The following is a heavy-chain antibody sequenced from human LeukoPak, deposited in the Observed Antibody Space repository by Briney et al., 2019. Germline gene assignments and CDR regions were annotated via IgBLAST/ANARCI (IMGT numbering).Heavy chain of an antibody. J-gene: IGHJ4*02. V-gene: IGHV4-4*07. CDR3: ARVPSGSYNTLGS. CDR2: IHNSGSP. Sequence: PSETLSLTCIVAGASVSENYWSWIRQPAGKGLEWIGRIHNSGSPTYNPSLKSRVTMSLDTSKNQLSLNLRSVTAADTAVYYCARVPSGSYNTLGSWGQGTLVTVSS. CDR1: GASVSENY. D-gene: IGHD1-26*01.